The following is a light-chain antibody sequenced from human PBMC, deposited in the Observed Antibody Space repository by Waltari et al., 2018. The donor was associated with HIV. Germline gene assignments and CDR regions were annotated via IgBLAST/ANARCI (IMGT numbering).Light chain of an antibody. Sequence: ASQSDFTYLAWYHQRPGQPPRLLIYDASNRATGIPPRFSASGSGTDFNLTISGLESEDFGLYFCQQRRAWPITFGQGTKVEIK. CDR3: QQRRAWPIT. V-gene: IGKV3-11*01. J-gene: IGKJ2*01. CDR2: DAS. CDR1: QSDFTY.